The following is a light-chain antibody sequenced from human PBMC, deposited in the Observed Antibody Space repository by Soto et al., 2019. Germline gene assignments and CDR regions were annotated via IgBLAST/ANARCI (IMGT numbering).Light chain of an antibody. V-gene: IGKV3-15*01. Sequence: EIVMTQSPATLSVSPGERATLSRRASQSVSSNLAWYQQQPCQAHRLIIYGASTRATGIPARFSGSVSGTEFTLTISSLQSEDFAVYYGQQYKNWPPITFGQGTRLEIK. CDR2: GAS. CDR1: QSVSSN. CDR3: QQYKNWPPIT. J-gene: IGKJ5*01.